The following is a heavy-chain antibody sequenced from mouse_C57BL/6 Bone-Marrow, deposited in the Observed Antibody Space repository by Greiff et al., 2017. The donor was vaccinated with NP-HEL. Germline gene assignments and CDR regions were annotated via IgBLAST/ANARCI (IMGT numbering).Heavy chain of an antibody. Sequence: QVQLQQSGAELARPGASVKLSCKASGYTFTSYGISWVKQRTGQGLEWIGEIYPRSGNTYYNAKFKGKATLTADKSSSTAYMELRSLTSEDSAVYFCANEGYYGSRYAMDYWGQGTSVTVSS. J-gene: IGHJ4*01. CDR3: ANEGYYGSRYAMDY. CDR1: GYTFTSYG. CDR2: IYPRSGNT. D-gene: IGHD1-1*01. V-gene: IGHV1-81*01.